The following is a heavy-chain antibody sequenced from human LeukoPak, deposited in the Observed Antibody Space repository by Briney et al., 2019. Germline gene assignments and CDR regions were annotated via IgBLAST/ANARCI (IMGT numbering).Heavy chain of an antibody. Sequence: SQTLSLTCAVSGDSISSGDYSWSWIRQPSGKGLEWIGYIFHSGSSYYNPSLKSRVTISVDKSKNKFSLRLTCVTAADTAVYYCARELWFVNAPGSWFDPWGQGTLVSVSS. V-gene: IGHV4-30-2*01. CDR2: IFHSGSS. CDR1: GDSISSGDYS. D-gene: IGHD3-10*01. CDR3: ARELWFVNAPGSWFDP. J-gene: IGHJ5*02.